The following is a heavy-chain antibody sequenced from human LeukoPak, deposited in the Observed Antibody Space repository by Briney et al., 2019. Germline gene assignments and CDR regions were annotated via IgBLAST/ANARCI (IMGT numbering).Heavy chain of an antibody. CDR2: IYYSGST. V-gene: IGHV4-59*08. CDR1: GASISSWY. Sequence: PSETLSLTCTVSGASISSWYWSWIRQPPGKGLEWIGYIYYSGSTNYNPSLKSRVTISVETSKNQFSLKLSSVTAADTAVYYCARRAGTAIIPYYYDYWGQGTLVTVSS. J-gene: IGHJ4*02. D-gene: IGHD1-14*01. CDR3: ARRAGTAIIPYYYDY.